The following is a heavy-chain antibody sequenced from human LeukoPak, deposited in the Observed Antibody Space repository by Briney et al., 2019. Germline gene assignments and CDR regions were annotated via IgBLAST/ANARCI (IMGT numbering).Heavy chain of an antibody. D-gene: IGHD4-23*01. CDR2: IYSGGST. CDR3: ARTDYGGNIDY. V-gene: IGHV3-53*01. Sequence: GGSLRLSCAASGFTVSSNYMSWVRQAPGKGLEWVSVIYSGGSTYYSDSVKGRFTISRDNSKNTLYLQMNSLRAEDTAVYYCARTDYGGNIDYWGQGTLVTVSS. J-gene: IGHJ4*02. CDR1: GFTVSSNY.